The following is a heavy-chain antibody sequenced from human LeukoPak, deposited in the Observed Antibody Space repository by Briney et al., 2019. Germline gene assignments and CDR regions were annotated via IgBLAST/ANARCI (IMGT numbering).Heavy chain of an antibody. J-gene: IGHJ4*02. CDR1: GFTVSTNY. CDR3: ARYAYGRSGFDY. Sequence: GGSLRLSCAASGFTVSTNYMTWVRQAPGKGLEWVSVIYSGGTTYYADSVKGRFSIARDNSKNTLYLQMNSLRAEDTAVYYCARYAYGRSGFDYWGQGTLVSLSS. V-gene: IGHV3-66*01. CDR2: IYSGGTT. D-gene: IGHD3-16*01.